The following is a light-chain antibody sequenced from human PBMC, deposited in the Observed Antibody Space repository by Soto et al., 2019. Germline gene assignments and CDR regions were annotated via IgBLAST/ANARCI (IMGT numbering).Light chain of an antibody. V-gene: IGKV1-5*01. J-gene: IGKJ4*01. CDR3: QQYKSYSLT. Sequence: DIQMTQSPSTLSASVGDRVTITCRASQTISSWLAWYQQKPGKAPKLLIYDASSLESGVPSRFSGSGSGTEFTLTISSLQPDDFVTYYCQQYKSYSLTFGGGTKVDIK. CDR2: DAS. CDR1: QTISSW.